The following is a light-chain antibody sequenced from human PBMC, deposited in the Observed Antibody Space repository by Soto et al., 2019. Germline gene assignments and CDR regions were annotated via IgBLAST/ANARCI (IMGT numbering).Light chain of an antibody. V-gene: IGLV2-8*01. CDR3: SSYAGSNIPVV. J-gene: IGLJ2*01. CDR2: EVS. Sequence: QSVLTQPPSASGSPGQSVTISCTGTSSDVCGYNCVSWYQQHPGKAPKLMIYEVSKRPSGVPDRFSGSKSGNTASLTVSGLQAEDEADYYCSSYAGSNIPVVFGGGTQLTVL. CDR1: SSDVCGYNC.